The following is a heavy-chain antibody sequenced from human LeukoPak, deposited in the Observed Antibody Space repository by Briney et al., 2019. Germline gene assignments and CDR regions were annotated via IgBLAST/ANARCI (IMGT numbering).Heavy chain of an antibody. D-gene: IGHD3-10*01. Sequence: GGSLRLSCAASGFTVSSNYMSWVRQAPGEGVEWVSVIYSGGSTYYADSVKGRFTIYRDNSKNTLYPQMNSLRAEDTAVYYCARYYGSGRYLPYYYYMDVWGKGTTVTVSS. CDR1: GFTVSSNY. J-gene: IGHJ6*03. CDR2: IYSGGST. CDR3: ARYYGSGRYLPYYYYMDV. V-gene: IGHV3-53*01.